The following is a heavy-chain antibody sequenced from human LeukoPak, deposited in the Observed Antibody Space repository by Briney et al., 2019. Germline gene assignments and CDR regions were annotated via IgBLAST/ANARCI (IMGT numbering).Heavy chain of an antibody. Sequence: GGPLRLSCAASGFTFNRHWMSWVRQAPGKGLEWVANINQDGSERQYVDSVKGRFTISRDNAKNSMYLQMNSLNVEDTAIYFCARDHVVNGLVFDYWGQGILVTVSS. CDR3: ARDHVVNGLVFDY. CDR1: GFTFNRHW. J-gene: IGHJ4*02. V-gene: IGHV3-7*01. CDR2: INQDGSER. D-gene: IGHD2-15*01.